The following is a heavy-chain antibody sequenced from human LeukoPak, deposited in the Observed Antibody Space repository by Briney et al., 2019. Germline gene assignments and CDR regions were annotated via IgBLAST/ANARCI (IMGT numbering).Heavy chain of an antibody. J-gene: IGHJ2*01. CDR3: ARGNRVAVAGPKRGDWYFDL. Sequence: SETLSLTCAVSRGSIRTSDYYWSWIRQPPGKGLEWIGEINHSGSTNYNPSLKSRVTISVDTSKNQFSLKLSSVTAADTAVYYCARGNRVAVAGPKRGDWYFDLWGRGTLVTVSS. V-gene: IGHV4-34*01. CDR1: RGSIRTSDYY. CDR2: INHSGST. D-gene: IGHD6-19*01.